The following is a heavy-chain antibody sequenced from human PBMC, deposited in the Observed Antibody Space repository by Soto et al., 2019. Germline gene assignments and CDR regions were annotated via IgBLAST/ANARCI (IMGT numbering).Heavy chain of an antibody. J-gene: IGHJ4*02. CDR1: GGTFSSYT. V-gene: IGHV1-69*02. D-gene: IGHD6-19*01. CDR3: ARVPSRAVAGTNSRGYFDS. Sequence: QVQLVQSGAEVKKPGSSVKVSCKASGGTFSSYTISWVRQAPGQGLEWMGRIIPILGIANYAQKFQGRVKSSTDHSTSTSSMGLSRRRSEDTAVYYCARVPSRAVAGTNSRGYFDSWGQGTLVTVSS. CDR2: IIPILGIA.